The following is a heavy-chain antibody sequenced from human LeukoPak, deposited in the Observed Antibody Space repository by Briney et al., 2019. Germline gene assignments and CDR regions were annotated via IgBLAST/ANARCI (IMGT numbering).Heavy chain of an antibody. V-gene: IGHV3-48*03. CDR3: ARAGIAAAGSAPGQYYYYGMDV. J-gene: IGHJ6*02. Sequence: PGGSLRLSCAASGFTFSSYEMNWVRQAPAKGLEWVSYISSSGSTIYYADSVKGRFTISRDNAKNSLYLQMNSLRAEDTAVYYCARAGIAAAGSAPGQYYYYGMDVWGQGTTVTVSS. D-gene: IGHD6-13*01. CDR2: ISSSGSTI. CDR1: GFTFSSYE.